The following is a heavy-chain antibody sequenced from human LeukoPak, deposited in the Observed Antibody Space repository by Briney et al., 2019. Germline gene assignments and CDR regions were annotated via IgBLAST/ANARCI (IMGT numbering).Heavy chain of an antibody. V-gene: IGHV1-69*13. CDR3: ARGYHGSGSYYPVDY. J-gene: IGHJ4*02. CDR2: IIPIFGTA. CDR1: GGTFSSYA. Sequence: ASVKVSCKASGGTFSSYAISWVRQAPGQGLEWMGGIIPIFGTANYAQKFQGRVTITADESTSTAYMELSSLRSEDTAVYYCARGYHGSGSYYPVDYWGQGTLVTVSS. D-gene: IGHD3-10*01.